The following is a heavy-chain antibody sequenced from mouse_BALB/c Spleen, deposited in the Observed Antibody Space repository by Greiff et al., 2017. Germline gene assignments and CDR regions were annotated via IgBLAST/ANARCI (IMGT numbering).Heavy chain of an antibody. V-gene: IGHV5-6-3*01. J-gene: IGHJ3*01. CDR3: ARDYYYGSRSAWFAY. CDR2: INSNGGST. D-gene: IGHD1-1*01. CDR1: GFTFSSYG. Sequence: EVQLVESGGGLVQPGGSLKLSCAASGFTFSSYGMSWVRQTPDKRLELVATINSNGGSTYYPDSVKGRFTISRDNAKNTLYLQMSSLKSEDTAMYYCARDYYYGSRSAWFAYWGQGTLVTVSA.